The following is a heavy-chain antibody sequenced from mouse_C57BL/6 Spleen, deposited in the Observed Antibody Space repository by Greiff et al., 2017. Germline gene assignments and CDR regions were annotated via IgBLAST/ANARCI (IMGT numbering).Heavy chain of an antibody. J-gene: IGHJ4*01. CDR1: GYSFTGYF. V-gene: IGHV1-20*01. CDR3: AREVGVYDGYFYAMDY. CDR2: INPYNGDT. D-gene: IGHD2-3*01. Sequence: EVQLQQSGPELVKPGDSVKISCKASGYSFTGYFMNWVMQSHGKSLEWIGRINPYNGDTFYNQKFKGKATLTVDKSSSTAHMELRSLTSEDSAVYYCAREVGVYDGYFYAMDYWGQGTSVTVSS.